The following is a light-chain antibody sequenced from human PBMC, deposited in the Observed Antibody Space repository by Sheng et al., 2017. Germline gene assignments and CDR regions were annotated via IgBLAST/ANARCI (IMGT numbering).Light chain of an antibody. CDR1: QGISSW. J-gene: IGKJ5*01. CDR2: AAS. V-gene: IGKV1-12*01. CDR3: QQYGSSPQST. Sequence: DIQMTQSPSSVSASVGDRVTITCRASQGISSWLAWYQQKPGKAPRLLIYAASSLQSGVPSRFSGSGSWDSISLSPSAACSLKYFAVYYCQQYGSSPQSTFGQGTRLE.